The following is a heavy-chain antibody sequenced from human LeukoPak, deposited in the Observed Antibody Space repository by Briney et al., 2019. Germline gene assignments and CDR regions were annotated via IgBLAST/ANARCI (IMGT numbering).Heavy chain of an antibody. CDR1: GGSISSYY. D-gene: IGHD6-13*01. CDR2: IYYSGTT. V-gene: IGHV4-59*08. J-gene: IGHJ4*02. CDR3: ARLDPGYSSSWYVDY. Sequence: SETLSLTRTVSGGSISSYYWSWIRQPPGKGLEWIGYIYYSGTTNYNPSLKSRVSISEDTSKNQFSLKLSSVTAADTAVYYCARLDPGYSSSWYVDYWGQGALVTVSS.